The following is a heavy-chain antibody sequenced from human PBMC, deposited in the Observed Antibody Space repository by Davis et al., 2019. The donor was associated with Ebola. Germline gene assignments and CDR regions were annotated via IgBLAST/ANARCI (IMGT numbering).Heavy chain of an antibody. J-gene: IGHJ4*02. D-gene: IGHD4-11*01. CDR3: ARHQAGVTRPVQY. CDR2: IDPSDSYT. V-gene: IGHV5-10-1*01. Sequence: GESLKISCKGSGYSFTSYWISWVRQMPGKGLEWMGRIDPSDSYTNYSPSFQGHVTISADKSISTAYLQWSSLKASDTAMYYCARHQAGVTRPVQYWGQGTLVTVSS. CDR1: GYSFTSYW.